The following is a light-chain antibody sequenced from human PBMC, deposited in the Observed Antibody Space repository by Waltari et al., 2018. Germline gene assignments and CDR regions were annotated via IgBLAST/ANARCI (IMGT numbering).Light chain of an antibody. J-gene: IGLJ2*01. Sequence: QSVLTQPPSASGTPGQRVTISCSGSRSNIGTNTVNWYQQLPGTPPKLLNYSNNPGPPGVPDRFAGSKSGTSASLAISGLQSEDEADYYCAAWDDSLNGPVFGGGTKVTVL. CDR2: SNN. CDR1: RSNIGTNT. CDR3: AAWDDSLNGPV. V-gene: IGLV1-44*01.